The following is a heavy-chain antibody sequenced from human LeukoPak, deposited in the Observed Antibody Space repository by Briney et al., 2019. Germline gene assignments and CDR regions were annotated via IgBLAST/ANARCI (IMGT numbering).Heavy chain of an antibody. CDR1: GGTFSSYA. CDR2: IIPIFGIA. Sequence: GASVKVSCKASGGTFSSYAISWVRQAPEQGLEWMGRIIPIFGIANYAQKFQGRVTITADKSTSTAYMELSSLRSEDTAVYYCAREVVTTNRNWFDPWGQGTLVTVSS. J-gene: IGHJ5*02. V-gene: IGHV1-69*04. D-gene: IGHD4-11*01. CDR3: AREVVTTNRNWFDP.